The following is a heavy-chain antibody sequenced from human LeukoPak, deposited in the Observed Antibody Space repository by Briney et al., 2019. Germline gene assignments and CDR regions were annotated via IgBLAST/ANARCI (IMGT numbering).Heavy chain of an antibody. CDR2: FYYSATT. CDR1: GDSISSYF. CDR3: ARTVTGRNYYYYMDV. J-gene: IGHJ6*03. D-gene: IGHD4-11*01. Sequence: SETLSLTCTVSGDSISSYFWSWIRQPPGKGLEWIGYFYYSATTNYNPSLKSRVTISVDPSKNQFSLKLRSVTAADTAVYYCARTVTGRNYYYYMDVWGKGTTVTVSS. V-gene: IGHV4-59*08.